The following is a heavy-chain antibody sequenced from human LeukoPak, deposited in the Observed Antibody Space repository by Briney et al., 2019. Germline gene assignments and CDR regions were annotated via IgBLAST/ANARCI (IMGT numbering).Heavy chain of an antibody. CDR1: GVTLSSSA. V-gene: IGHV3-23*01. CDR3: AKQLGYCSDGSCYFPY. Sequence: GGSLRLSCAASGVTLSSSAMSWVRQAQGKGLEWVSAISNNGGYTYYADSVQGRFTISRDNSKSTLCLQMNSLRAEDTAVYYCAKQLGYCSDGSCYFPYWGQGTLVTVSS. J-gene: IGHJ4*02. D-gene: IGHD2-15*01. CDR2: ISNNGGYT.